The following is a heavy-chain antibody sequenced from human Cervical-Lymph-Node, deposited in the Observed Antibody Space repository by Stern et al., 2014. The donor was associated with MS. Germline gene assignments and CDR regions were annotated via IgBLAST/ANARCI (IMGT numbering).Heavy chain of an antibody. Sequence: QVQLQQWGAGLLKPSETLSLTCAVYGGSFSGYYWSWIRQPPRKGLERVGEINHSGRANSNQSFKNRVTISVDTSKNQFSLKLSSVTAADTAVYYCARGRRSGITMFQGSPFNWFDPWGQGTLVTVSS. CDR3: ARGRRSGITMFQGSPFNWFDP. D-gene: IGHD3-10*02. CDR2: INHSGRA. CDR1: GGSFSGYY. V-gene: IGHV4-34*01. J-gene: IGHJ5*02.